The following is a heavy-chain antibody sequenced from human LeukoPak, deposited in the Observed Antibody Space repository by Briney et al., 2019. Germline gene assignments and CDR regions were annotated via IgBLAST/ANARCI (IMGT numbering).Heavy chain of an antibody. CDR1: GGSFSGYY. D-gene: IGHD4-23*01. J-gene: IGHJ3*02. CDR2: INHSGST. Sequence: SETLSLTCAVYGGSFSGYYWSWIRQPPGKGLEWIGEINHSGSTNYNPSLKGRVTISVDTSKNQFSLKLSSVTAADTAVYYCARVGRMTTVVIRAFDIWGQGTMVTVSS. V-gene: IGHV4-34*01. CDR3: ARVGRMTTVVIRAFDI.